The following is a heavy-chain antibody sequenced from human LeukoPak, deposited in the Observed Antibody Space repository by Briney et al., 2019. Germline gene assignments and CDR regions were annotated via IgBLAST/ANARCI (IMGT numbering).Heavy chain of an antibody. Sequence: ASVKVSCKVSGYTLTELSMHWVRQAPGKGLEWMGGFDSEDGETIYAQKFQGRVTMTEDTSTDTAYMELSSLRSEDTAVCYCAIVFAVAGLDSWGQGTLVTVSS. V-gene: IGHV1-24*01. CDR2: FDSEDGET. J-gene: IGHJ4*02. CDR1: GYTLTELS. CDR3: AIVFAVAGLDS. D-gene: IGHD6-19*01.